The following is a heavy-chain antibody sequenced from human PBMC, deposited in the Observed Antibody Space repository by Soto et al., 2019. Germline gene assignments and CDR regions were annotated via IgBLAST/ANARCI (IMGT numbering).Heavy chain of an antibody. CDR3: ADPPTSDY. CDR1: GFTFSNYD. CDR2: ISGSGGIT. V-gene: IGHV3-23*01. J-gene: IGHJ4*02. Sequence: VVSLRLSCAASGFTFSNYDMSWIRPAPGKGLEWVSGISGSGGITYYADSVKGRFTISRDNSKNTLYLQMNSLRAEDTAVYYCADPPTSDYWGQGTLVTVSS.